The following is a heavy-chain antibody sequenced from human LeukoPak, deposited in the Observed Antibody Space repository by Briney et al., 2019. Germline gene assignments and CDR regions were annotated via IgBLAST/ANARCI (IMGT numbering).Heavy chain of an antibody. CDR3: AREAAAGTTSGGDY. CDR1: GGTFSSYA. CDR2: IIPIFGTA. Sequence: GASVKVSCKASGGTFSSYAISWVRQAPGQGLEWMGGIIPIFGTANYAQKFQGRVTITTDESPSTAYMELSSLRSEDTAVYYCAREAAAGTTSGGDYWGQGTLVTVSS. D-gene: IGHD6-13*01. V-gene: IGHV1-69*05. J-gene: IGHJ4*02.